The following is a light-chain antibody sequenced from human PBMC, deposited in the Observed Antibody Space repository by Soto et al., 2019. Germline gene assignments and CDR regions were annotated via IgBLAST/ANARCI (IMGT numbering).Light chain of an antibody. CDR1: QSLSGW. Sequence: DIQMTQSPSTLSASVGDSVTITCRASQSLSGWLTWYQQKPGKAPKLLIYQASSLKSGVPSRFSGSGSGTESTLTISSLQTDDFATYYCQQYHSYPLTFGGGTKVDIK. CDR3: QQYHSYPLT. J-gene: IGKJ4*01. CDR2: QAS. V-gene: IGKV1-5*03.